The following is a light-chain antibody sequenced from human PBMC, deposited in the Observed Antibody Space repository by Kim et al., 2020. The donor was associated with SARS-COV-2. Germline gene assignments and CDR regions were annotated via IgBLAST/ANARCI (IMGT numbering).Light chain of an antibody. Sequence: RVTISCRASQNIHIWLAWFQQKPGKAPRVLMYKASTLESGVPSRFSGSGSGTEFTLTINSLQPDDSATYYCQQYDVHPETFGQGTKVEVK. CDR3: QQYDVHPET. V-gene: IGKV1-5*03. J-gene: IGKJ1*01. CDR1: QNIHIW. CDR2: KAS.